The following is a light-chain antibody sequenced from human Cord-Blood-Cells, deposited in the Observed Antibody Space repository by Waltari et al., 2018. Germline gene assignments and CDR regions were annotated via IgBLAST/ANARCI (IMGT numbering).Light chain of an antibody. V-gene: IGLV3-1*01. J-gene: IGLJ2*01. CDR3: QAWDSSTGV. CDR2: QES. CDR1: KLGDKY. Sequence: SYELTQPPSVSVSPGQTASITCSGDKLGDKYACWSQQKPGQSPVLVIYQESKRPSGIPERFSGSNSGNTATLTISGTQAMDEADYYCQAWDSSTGVFGGGTKLTVL.